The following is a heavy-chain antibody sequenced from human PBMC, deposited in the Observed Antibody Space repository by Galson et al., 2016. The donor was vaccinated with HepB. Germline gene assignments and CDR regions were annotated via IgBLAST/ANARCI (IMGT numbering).Heavy chain of an antibody. Sequence: SLRLSCAASGFSFSEAYMTWVRQTPGKGLEWVGRIKTKIDGGTADYGAPVRGRFTISRDDSEHTLFLEMSSLRTDDTAVYYCTTVWELGLGAVGYWGQGALVTVSS. V-gene: IGHV3-15*01. D-gene: IGHD1-26*01. CDR3: TTVWELGLGAVGY. J-gene: IGHJ4*02. CDR2: IKTKIDGGTA. CDR1: GFSFSEAY.